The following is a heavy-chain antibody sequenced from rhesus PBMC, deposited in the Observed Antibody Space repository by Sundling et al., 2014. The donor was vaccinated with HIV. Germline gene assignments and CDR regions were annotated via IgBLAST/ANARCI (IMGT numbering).Heavy chain of an antibody. CDR1: GGSISDTY. J-gene: IGHJ4*01. V-gene: IGHV4-173*01. Sequence: QVQLQESGPGPVKPSETLSLTCAVSGGSISDTYRWTWIRQPPGKGLDWIGRISGSGGSTDYNPSLKSRVTISTDTSKNQFSLKLTSVTAADTAVYYCARVPLSWGQGVLVTVSS. CDR3: ARVPLS. CDR2: ISGSGGST. D-gene: IGHD1-44*01.